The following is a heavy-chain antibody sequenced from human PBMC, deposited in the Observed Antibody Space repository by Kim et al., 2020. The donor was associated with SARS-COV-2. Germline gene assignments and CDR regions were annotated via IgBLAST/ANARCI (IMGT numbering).Heavy chain of an antibody. Sequence: ASVKVSCKASGYTFTSYGISWVRQAPGQGLEWMGWISAYNGNTNYAQKLQGRVTMTTDTSTSTAYMELRSLRSDDTAVYYCARDRYCSSTSCYETHYYYGMDVWGQGTTVTVSS. D-gene: IGHD2-2*01. V-gene: IGHV1-18*01. CDR2: ISAYNGNT. CDR3: ARDRYCSSTSCYETHYYYGMDV. CDR1: GYTFTSYG. J-gene: IGHJ6*02.